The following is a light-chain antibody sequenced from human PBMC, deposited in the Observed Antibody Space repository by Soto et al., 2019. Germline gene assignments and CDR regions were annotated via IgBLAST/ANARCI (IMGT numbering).Light chain of an antibody. J-gene: IGKJ1*01. Sequence: EVVMTQSPATLSVSPGERATLSCRASQSVSSNLAGYQQKPGQAPRLLIYGASTRATGIPAKFSGSGSGTEFTLTISSLQSEEFSVYYCQQYNNWPPGTFGQGTKVDI. CDR1: QSVSSN. CDR2: GAS. CDR3: QQYNNWPPGT. V-gene: IGKV3-15*01.